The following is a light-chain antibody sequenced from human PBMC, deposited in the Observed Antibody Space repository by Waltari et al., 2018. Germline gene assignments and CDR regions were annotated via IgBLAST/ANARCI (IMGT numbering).Light chain of an antibody. CDR3: QQYVISPTT. J-gene: IGKJ2*01. Sequence: EIVLTQSPVTLSLSPGERATLSCRASHSVSSNYLAWYQQKPGQAPRLLIYDASTRATGIPDRFSGSGSGTDFTLTISRLEHEDFAVYYCQQYVISPTTFGQGTKLEIK. CDR1: HSVSSNY. CDR2: DAS. V-gene: IGKV3-20*01.